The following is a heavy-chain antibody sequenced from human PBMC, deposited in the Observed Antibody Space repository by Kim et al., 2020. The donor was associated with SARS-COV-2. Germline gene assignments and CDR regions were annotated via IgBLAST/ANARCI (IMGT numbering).Heavy chain of an antibody. CDR1: GFTLSSYS. D-gene: IGHD6-13*01. V-gene: IGHV3-21*04. CDR2: ISSSGSYI. J-gene: IGHJ6*02. Sequence: GGSLRLSCVASGFTLSSYSMSWVRQAPGKGLEWVSSISSSGSYIYYADSVKGRFTISRDNAKNSLYLQMNSLRAEDTAMYYCASDRIAAAPAYSLGLWG. CDR3: ASDRIAAAPAYSLGL.